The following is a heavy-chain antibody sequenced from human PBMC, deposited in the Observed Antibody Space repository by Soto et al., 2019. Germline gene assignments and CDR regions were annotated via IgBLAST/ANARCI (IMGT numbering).Heavy chain of an antibody. J-gene: IGHJ5*02. V-gene: IGHV3-23*01. CDR3: TKEHSNYPDNWFDP. CDR2: IDSGGGST. D-gene: IGHD4-4*01. Sequence: EVQLLVSGGGSVQPGGSLRLSCAASGFSFSNYAMSWVRQAPGTGLEWVSAIDSGGGSTYYAASVKGRFSISRDNSMNTLCLQMNSLRAEDTAIYYCTKEHSNYPDNWFDPWGQGTLVTVSS. CDR1: GFSFSNYA.